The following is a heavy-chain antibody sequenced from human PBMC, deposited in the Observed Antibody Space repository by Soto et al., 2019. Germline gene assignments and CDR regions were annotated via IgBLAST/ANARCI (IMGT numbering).Heavy chain of an antibody. Sequence: SETLSLTCTVSGGSISSYYWSWIRQPPGKGLEWIGYIYYSGSTNYNPSLKSRVTISVDTSKNQFSLKLSSVTAADTAVYYCARVRDGYNYFDYWGQGTLVTVSS. D-gene: IGHD5-12*01. J-gene: IGHJ4*02. CDR2: IYYSGST. CDR1: GGSISSYY. V-gene: IGHV4-59*01. CDR3: ARVRDGYNYFDY.